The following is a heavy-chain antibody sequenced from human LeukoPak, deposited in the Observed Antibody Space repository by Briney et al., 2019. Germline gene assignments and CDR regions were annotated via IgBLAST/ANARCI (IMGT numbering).Heavy chain of an antibody. D-gene: IGHD6-19*01. Sequence: PGGSLRLSCTASGFTFGDYAMSWFRQAPGKGLEWVGFIRSKAYGGTTEYAASVKGRFTISRDDSKSIAYLQMNSLKTEDTAVYYCTRAVATGYSSGRVACYWGQGTLVTVSS. V-gene: IGHV3-49*03. CDR2: IRSKAYGGTT. J-gene: IGHJ4*02. CDR1: GFTFGDYA. CDR3: TRAVATGYSSGRVACY.